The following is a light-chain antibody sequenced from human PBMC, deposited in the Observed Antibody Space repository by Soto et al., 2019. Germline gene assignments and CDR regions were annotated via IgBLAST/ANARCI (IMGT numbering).Light chain of an antibody. CDR2: DVS. V-gene: IGLV2-14*01. J-gene: IGLJ1*01. CDR3: SSYTCSSTQV. CDR1: SSDVGGYNY. Sequence: QSVLTQPASVSGSPGQSITISCTGTSSDVGGYNYVSWYQQHPGKAPKLMIYDVSYRPSGVSNRFSGSKSGNTASLTISGLQAEDEADYYCSSYTCSSTQVFGTGTKVTVL.